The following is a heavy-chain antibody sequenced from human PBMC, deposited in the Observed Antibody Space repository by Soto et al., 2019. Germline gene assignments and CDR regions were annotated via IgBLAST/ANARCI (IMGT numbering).Heavy chain of an antibody. CDR1: GGSFSGYY. CDR2: VNHSGST. J-gene: IGHJ6*02. V-gene: IGHV4-34*01. D-gene: IGHD1-26*01. Sequence: SETLSLTCAVYGGSFSGYYWSWIRQPPGKGLEWIGEVNHSGSTNYNPSLKSRVTISVDTSKNQFSLKLSSVTAADTAVYYCARASGGVGAYYYYYGMDVWGQGTTVTVSS. CDR3: ARASGGVGAYYYYYGMDV.